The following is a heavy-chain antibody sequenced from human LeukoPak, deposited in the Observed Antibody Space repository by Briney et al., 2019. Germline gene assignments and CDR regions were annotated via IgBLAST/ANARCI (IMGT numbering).Heavy chain of an antibody. V-gene: IGHV3-23*01. D-gene: IGHD2-2*01. CDR1: GFTFSSYA. CDR3: AKGGYQLLWSVRFDP. J-gene: IGHJ5*02. CDR2: SSGRGGST. Sequence: GGSLRLSCAASGFTFSSYAMSWVRQAPGKGLEWISASSGRGGSTYYADSVKGRFTISRDNSKNTLYLQMNSLRAEYTAVYYCAKGGYQLLWSVRFDPWGQGTLVTVSS.